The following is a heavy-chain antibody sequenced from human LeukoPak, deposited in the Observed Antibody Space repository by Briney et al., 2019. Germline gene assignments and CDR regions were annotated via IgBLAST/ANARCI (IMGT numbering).Heavy chain of an antibody. Sequence: SVKVSCKASGGTFSSYAISWVRQAPGQGLEWMGGIIPIFGTANYAQKFQGRVTITADESTSTAYMELSSLRSEDTAVYYCARVRWEAAAGMNYYYYMDVWGKGTTVTVSS. V-gene: IGHV1-69*13. J-gene: IGHJ6*03. CDR2: IIPIFGTA. D-gene: IGHD6-13*01. CDR1: GGTFSSYA. CDR3: ARVRWEAAAGMNYYYYMDV.